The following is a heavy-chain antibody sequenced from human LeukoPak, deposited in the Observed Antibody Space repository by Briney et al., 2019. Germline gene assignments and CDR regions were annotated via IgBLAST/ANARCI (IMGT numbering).Heavy chain of an antibody. Sequence: GGSLRLSCAASGFSVSSNFLNWVRQAPGKGLEWVSIIYSGGSTYYADSVKGRFTISRDNAKNSLYLQMNSLRAEDTAVYYCARDFAAPMITFGGVIVSPWGQGTLVTVSS. CDR3: ARDFAAPMITFGGVIVSP. CDR1: GFSVSSNF. J-gene: IGHJ5*02. CDR2: IYSGGST. D-gene: IGHD3-16*02. V-gene: IGHV3-66*01.